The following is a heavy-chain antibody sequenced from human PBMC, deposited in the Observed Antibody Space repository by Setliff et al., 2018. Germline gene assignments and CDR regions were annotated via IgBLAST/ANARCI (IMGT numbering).Heavy chain of an antibody. V-gene: IGHV4-59*11. CDR3: ARALLWFGEGMDV. Sequence: SETLSLTCTVSGGSISSHHWNWIRQPPGKGLEWIGYIYYSGSTNYNPSLKSRVTISVDTSKNQFSLKLSSVTAADTAVYYCARALLWFGEGMDVWGKGTTVTVSS. CDR1: GGSISSHH. J-gene: IGHJ6*03. CDR2: IYYSGST. D-gene: IGHD3-10*01.